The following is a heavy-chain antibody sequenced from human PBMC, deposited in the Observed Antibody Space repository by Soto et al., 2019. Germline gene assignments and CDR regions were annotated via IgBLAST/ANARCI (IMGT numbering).Heavy chain of an antibody. CDR2: ISYDGSNK. CDR1: GFTFSSYA. J-gene: IGHJ6*02. CDR3: ARVSRARRLLGQGYYYYGMDV. Sequence: VGSLRLSCAASGFTFSSYAMHWVRQAPGKGLEWVAVISYDGSNKYYADSVKGRFTISRDNSKNTLYLQMNSLRAEDTAVYYCARVSRARRLLGQGYYYYGMDVWGQETTVTVSS. D-gene: IGHD4-17*01. V-gene: IGHV3-30-3*01.